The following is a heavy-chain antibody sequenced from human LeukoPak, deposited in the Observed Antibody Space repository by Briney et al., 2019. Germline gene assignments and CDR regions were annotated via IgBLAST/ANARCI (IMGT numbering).Heavy chain of an antibody. Sequence: TGRSLRLSCAASGFTFSSYAMHWVRQAPGKGLEWVAVISYDGNNKYYADSVKGRLTISRDNFKNTLYLQINSLRAEDTAVFYCARDLGWSFDYWGQGTLVTVSS. CDR1: GFTFSSYA. D-gene: IGHD3/OR15-3a*01. CDR2: ISYDGNNK. CDR3: ARDLGWSFDY. V-gene: IGHV3-30-3*01. J-gene: IGHJ4*02.